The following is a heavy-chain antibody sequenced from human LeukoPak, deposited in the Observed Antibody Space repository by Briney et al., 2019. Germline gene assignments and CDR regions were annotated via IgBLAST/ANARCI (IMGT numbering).Heavy chain of an antibody. V-gene: IGHV4-59*08. CDR3: AKYGTSGRVIDN. J-gene: IGHJ4*02. CDR2: IYYTGGT. Sequence: PSETLSLTCTVSGGSIGSNYWTWIRQPPGKGLEYIGYIYYTGGTNYNPSLKSRVTISVDTSKNQFSLKLTSVTAADTAVYFCAKYGTSGRVIDNWGQGTLVTVSS. D-gene: IGHD1-14*01. CDR1: GGSIGSNY.